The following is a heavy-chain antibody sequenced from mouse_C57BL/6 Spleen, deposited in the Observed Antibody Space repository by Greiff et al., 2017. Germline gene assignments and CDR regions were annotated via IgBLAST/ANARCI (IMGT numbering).Heavy chain of an antibody. Sequence: VQLQQPGAELVKPGASVKVSCKASGYTFTSYWMHWVKQRPGQGLEWIGRIDPYDSGTNYNQKFKGKATLTVDKSSSTAYMQLRSLTSEDSAVYYCAMMGGYAWFAYWGQGTLVTVSA. D-gene: IGHD2-2*01. CDR2: IDPYDSGT. J-gene: IGHJ3*01. CDR1: GYTFTSYW. V-gene: IGHV1-74*01. CDR3: AMMGGYAWFAY.